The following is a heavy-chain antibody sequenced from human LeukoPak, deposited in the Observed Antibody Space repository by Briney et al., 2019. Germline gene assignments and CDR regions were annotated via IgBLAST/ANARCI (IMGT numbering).Heavy chain of an antibody. CDR1: GGSISSNY. CDR3: ASHDSDYMDV. V-gene: IGHV4-4*09. D-gene: IGHD3-9*01. J-gene: IGHJ6*03. CDR2: IYNSGST. Sequence: SGTLSLTCTVSGGSISSNYRSWIRQPPGKGLEWIGYIYNSGSTNYNPSLKSRVTISVDTSKNQFSLKLSSVTAADTAVYYCASHDSDYMDVWGKGTTVTVSS.